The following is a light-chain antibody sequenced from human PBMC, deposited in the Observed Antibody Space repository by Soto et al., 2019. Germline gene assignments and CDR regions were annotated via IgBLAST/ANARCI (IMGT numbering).Light chain of an antibody. J-gene: IGKJ1*01. Sequence: EIVMTQSPATLSVSPGERVTLSCRASQNIRSDLAWHQQKPGQAPRLLMYGASIRATRVPARFSRSGSGTDFTLTIRSLQSEDLALYYCQQYITWTFGQGTKVEIK. CDR2: GAS. CDR3: QQYITWT. CDR1: QNIRSD. V-gene: IGKV3-15*01.